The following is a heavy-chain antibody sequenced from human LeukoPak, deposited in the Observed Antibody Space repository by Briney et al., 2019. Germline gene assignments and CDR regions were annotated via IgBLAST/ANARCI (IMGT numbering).Heavy chain of an antibody. CDR1: GFTFSSYA. D-gene: IGHD1-7*01. J-gene: IGHJ6*02. CDR3: ARDDNWNYRGYYYYGMDV. Sequence: GGSLRLSCAASGFTFSSYAMHWVRQAPGKGLEWVAVISYDGSNKYYADSVKGRFTISRDNSKNTLYLQMNSLRAEDTAVYYCARDDNWNYRGYYYYGMDVWGQGTTVTVSS. V-gene: IGHV3-30-3*01. CDR2: ISYDGSNK.